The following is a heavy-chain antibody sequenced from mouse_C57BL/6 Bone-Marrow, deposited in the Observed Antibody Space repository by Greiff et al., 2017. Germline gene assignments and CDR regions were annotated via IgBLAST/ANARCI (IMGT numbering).Heavy chain of an antibody. CDR3: ARSYYDYGRRAYYFDV. D-gene: IGHD2-4*01. V-gene: IGHV1-47*01. J-gene: IGHJ2*01. Sequence: VQLQQSGAELVKPGASVKMSCKASGYTFTTYPIEWMKQNHGKSLEWIGNFHPYNDDTKYNEKFKGKATLTVEKSSSTVYLELSRLTSDDSAVYYCARSYYDYGRRAYYFDVWGKGTTLTVSS. CDR1: GYTFTTYP. CDR2: FHPYNDDT.